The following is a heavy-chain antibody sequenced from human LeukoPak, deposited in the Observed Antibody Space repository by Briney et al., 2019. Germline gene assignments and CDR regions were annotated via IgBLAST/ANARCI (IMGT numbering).Heavy chain of an antibody. CDR3: ARGPSGYHNT. J-gene: IGHJ4*02. D-gene: IGHD5-12*01. CDR2: FSESGGST. Sequence: GGSLRLSCAASGFTFSSYEMNWVRQAPGKGLEWVSSFSESGGSTYYADSVKGRFTISRDNSKNTLYLQMNGLRAEDTAVYYCARGPSGYHNTGGQGTLVTVSS. V-gene: IGHV3-23*01. CDR1: GFTFSSYE.